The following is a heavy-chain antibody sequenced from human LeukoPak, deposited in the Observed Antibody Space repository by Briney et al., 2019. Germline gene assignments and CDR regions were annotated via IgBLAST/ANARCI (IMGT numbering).Heavy chain of an antibody. CDR2: ISSNGGST. D-gene: IGHD3-10*01. CDR1: GFTFSSYA. CDR3: ARDRNRGSGSYESLYYYYGMDV. Sequence: PGGSLRLSCAASGFTFSSYAMHWVRQAPGKGLEYVSTISSNGGSTYYANSVKGRFTISRDNSKNMLYLQMGSLRAEDMAVYYCARDRNRGSGSYESLYYYYGMDVWGQGTTVTVSS. V-gene: IGHV3-64*01. J-gene: IGHJ6*02.